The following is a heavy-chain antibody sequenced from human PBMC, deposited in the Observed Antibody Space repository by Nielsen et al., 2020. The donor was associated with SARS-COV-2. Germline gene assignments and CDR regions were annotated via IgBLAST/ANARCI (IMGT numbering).Heavy chain of an antibody. D-gene: IGHD6-25*01. CDR3: TRAPYSSGDFDF. Sequence: GESLKISCAASGLTFGSYGMHWVRQAPGKGLEWLAVIWYDGSEIYYADSVNGRFTISRDTSKNTLYLQMNSLRVEDTAVYYCTRAPYSSGDFDFWGQGTLVTVSS. CDR1: GLTFGSYG. CDR2: IWYDGSEI. J-gene: IGHJ4*02. V-gene: IGHV3-33*01.